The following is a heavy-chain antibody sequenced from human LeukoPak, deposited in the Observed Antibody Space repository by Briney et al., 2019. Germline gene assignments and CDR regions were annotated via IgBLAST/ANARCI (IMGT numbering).Heavy chain of an antibody. CDR2: INPNSGGT. Sequence: ASVKVSCKASGYTFTGYYMHWVRQAPGQGLEWMGWINPNSGGTNYAQKFQGRVTMTRDTSISTAYMELSRLRSDDTAVYYCARGECSSSSGSRWFDPWGQGTLVTVSS. D-gene: IGHD6-6*01. V-gene: IGHV1-2*02. J-gene: IGHJ5*02. CDR1: GYTFTGYY. CDR3: ARGECSSSSGSRWFDP.